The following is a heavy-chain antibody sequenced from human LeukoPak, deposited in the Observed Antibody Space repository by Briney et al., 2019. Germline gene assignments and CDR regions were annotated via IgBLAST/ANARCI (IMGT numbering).Heavy chain of an antibody. Sequence: SETLSLTCTVSGGSISSYYWSWIRQPPGKGLEWIGYIYYSGSTNYNPSLKSRVTISVDTSKNQFSLKLSSVTAADTAVYYCAGVPEMSWFDPWGQGTLVTVSS. CDR1: GGSISSYY. CDR3: AGVPEMSWFDP. CDR2: IYYSGST. J-gene: IGHJ5*02. V-gene: IGHV4-59*01.